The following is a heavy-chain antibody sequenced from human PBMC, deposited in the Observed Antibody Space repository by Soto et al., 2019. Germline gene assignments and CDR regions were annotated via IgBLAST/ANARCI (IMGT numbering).Heavy chain of an antibody. CDR1: GFTFSSYG. J-gene: IGHJ3*02. CDR3: AREEVEPPDAFDI. Sequence: QVQLVESGGGVVQPGRSLRLSCAASGFTFSSYGMHWVRQAPGKGLEWVAVIWYDGSNKYYADSVKGRFTISRDNSKNTLYLQMNSLRAEDTAVYYCAREEVEPPDAFDIWGQGTMVTVSS. V-gene: IGHV3-33*01. CDR2: IWYDGSNK.